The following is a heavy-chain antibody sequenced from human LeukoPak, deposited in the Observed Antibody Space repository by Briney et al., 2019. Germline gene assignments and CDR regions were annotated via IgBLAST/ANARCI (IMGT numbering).Heavy chain of an antibody. CDR2: ISGSGGAT. CDR3: ARAAMVRGVDYFDS. Sequence: GGSLRLSCAASGFTFSSYSMTWVRQAPENGLEWVSVISGSGGATYYADSVKGRFTISRDNSKNTLYLQMNSLRAEDTAVYYCARAAMVRGVDYFDSWGQGTLVTVSS. V-gene: IGHV3-23*01. CDR1: GFTFSSYS. D-gene: IGHD3-10*01. J-gene: IGHJ4*02.